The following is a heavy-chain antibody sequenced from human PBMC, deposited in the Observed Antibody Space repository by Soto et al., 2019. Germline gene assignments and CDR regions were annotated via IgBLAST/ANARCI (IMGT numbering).Heavy chain of an antibody. Sequence: EVQLVESGGVVVQPGGSLRLSCAASGFTFDDYTMHWVRQAPGKGLEWVSLISWDGGSTYYADSVKGRFTISRDNSKNSLYLHMNSLRTEDTALYYCAKDSGNSYGGYYYYYGMDVWGQGTTVTVSS. J-gene: IGHJ6*02. CDR2: ISWDGGST. CDR1: GFTFDDYT. D-gene: IGHD5-18*01. CDR3: AKDSGNSYGGYYYYYGMDV. V-gene: IGHV3-43*01.